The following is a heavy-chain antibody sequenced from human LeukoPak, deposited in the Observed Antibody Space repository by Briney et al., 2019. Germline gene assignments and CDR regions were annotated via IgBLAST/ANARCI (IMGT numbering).Heavy chain of an antibody. D-gene: IGHD3-10*01. J-gene: IGHJ4*02. CDR2: ITGSSRTT. CDR1: GFTFSNYD. CDR3: ARVYGSEIDY. Sequence: PGGSLRLSCAASGFTFSNYDMSWVRQAPGKGLEWVSGITGSSRTTYYADSVKGRFTISRDNSKNTLYLQMNSLRAEDTAVYYCARVYGSEIDYWGQGTLVTVSS. V-gene: IGHV3-23*01.